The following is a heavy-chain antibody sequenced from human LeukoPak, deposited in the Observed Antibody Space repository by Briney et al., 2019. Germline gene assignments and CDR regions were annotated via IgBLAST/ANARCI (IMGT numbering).Heavy chain of an antibody. V-gene: IGHV3-23*01. Sequence: GGPLRLSCAASGLTFSSYAMSWVRQAPGKGLEWVSAISGSSGSTYYADSVKGRFTISRDNSKNTLYLQMNSLRAEDTAVYYCAKGGTYSSYYFDYWGQGTLVTVSS. CDR1: GLTFSSYA. J-gene: IGHJ4*02. CDR2: ISGSSGST. CDR3: AKGGTYSSYYFDY. D-gene: IGHD1-26*01.